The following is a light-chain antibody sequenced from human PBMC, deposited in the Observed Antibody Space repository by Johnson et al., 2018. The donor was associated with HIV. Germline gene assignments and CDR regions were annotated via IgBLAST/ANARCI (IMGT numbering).Light chain of an antibody. Sequence: QSVLTQPPSVSAAPGQKVTISCSGSSSNIGNNYVSWYRQLPGTAPKLVIYENNKRPSGIPDRFSGSKSGTSATLGITRLQTGDEADYYCGTWDSSLGKVFGTGTKVTVL. CDR1: SSNIGNNY. CDR3: GTWDSSLGKV. J-gene: IGLJ1*01. V-gene: IGLV1-51*02. CDR2: ENN.